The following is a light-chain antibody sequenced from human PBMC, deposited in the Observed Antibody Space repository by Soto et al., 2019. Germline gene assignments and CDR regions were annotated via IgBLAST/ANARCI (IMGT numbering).Light chain of an antibody. CDR3: AAWDDSLNGVT. CDR1: TSNIGRNA. Sequence: QLVLTQPPSASGTPGQGVTISCSGGTSNIGRNAVSWYQQLPGTAPDLLIYSDTQRPSGVPDRFSGSKSGTSASLAISGLQSEDEADYYCAAWDDSLNGVTFGTGTKLTVL. V-gene: IGLV1-44*01. J-gene: IGLJ1*01. CDR2: SDT.